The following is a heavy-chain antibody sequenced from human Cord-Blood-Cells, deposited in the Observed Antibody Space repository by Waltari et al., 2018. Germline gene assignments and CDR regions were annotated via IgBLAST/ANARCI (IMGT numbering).Heavy chain of an antibody. CDR1: GFTFSGSA. J-gene: IGHJ4*02. CDR2: IRSKDNRYAT. D-gene: IGHD5-12*01. CDR3: TRHLRGYDVPFDY. Sequence: EVQLVESGGGLVQPGGSLKLSCAASGFTFSGSAMHWVRQASGKGLGWVGRIRSKDNRYATAYAAAVKGRFTISRDDSKNTAYLQMNSLKTEDTAVYYCTRHLRGYDVPFDYWGQGTLVTVSS. V-gene: IGHV3-73*02.